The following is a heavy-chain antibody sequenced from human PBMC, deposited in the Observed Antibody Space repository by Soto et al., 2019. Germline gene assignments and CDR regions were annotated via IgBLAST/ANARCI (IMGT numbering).Heavy chain of an antibody. CDR1: GFSLSTSGVG. CDR2: IYWNDDK. D-gene: IGHD3-22*01. V-gene: IGHV2-5*01. CDR3: AHRPPYAYDQTYFHP. J-gene: IGHJ5*02. Sequence: SGPTLVNPTQTLTLTCTFSGFSLSTSGVGVGWIRQPPGKALEWLALIYWNDDKRYSPSLKSRLSITKDTSKNQVVLTMTNMDPLDTATYYCAHRPPYAYDQTYFHPWGQGTLVTVSS.